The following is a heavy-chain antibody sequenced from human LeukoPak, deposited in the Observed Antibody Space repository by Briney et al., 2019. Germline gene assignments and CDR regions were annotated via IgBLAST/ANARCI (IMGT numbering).Heavy chain of an antibody. D-gene: IGHD2-8*01. CDR3: ARDPSRDIVLMVYADVYGMDV. CDR1: RGTFSSYA. V-gene: IGHV1-69*04. J-gene: IGHJ6*02. Sequence: ASVKVSCKASRGTFSSYAISWVRQAPGQGLEWMGRIIPIFGIANYAQKFQGRVTITADKSTSTAYMELSSLRSEDTAVYYCARDPSRDIVLMVYADVYGMDVWGQGTTVTVSS. CDR2: IIPIFGIA.